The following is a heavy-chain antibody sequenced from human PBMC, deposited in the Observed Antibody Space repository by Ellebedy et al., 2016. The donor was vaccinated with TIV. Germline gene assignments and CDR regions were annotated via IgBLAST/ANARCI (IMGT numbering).Heavy chain of an antibody. V-gene: IGHV2-70*11. J-gene: IGHJ4*02. CDR1: GFSLSTSGLC. Sequence: SGPTLVKPTQTLTLTCTFSGFSLSTSGLCVSWIRQPPGKALEWLARIDWDDDKYYSTSLKTRLTISKDTSKNQVVLTMTNMDPVDTATYYCARISSGRYSGNYWGQGTLVTVSS. D-gene: IGHD1-26*01. CDR3: ARISSGRYSGNY. CDR2: IDWDDDK.